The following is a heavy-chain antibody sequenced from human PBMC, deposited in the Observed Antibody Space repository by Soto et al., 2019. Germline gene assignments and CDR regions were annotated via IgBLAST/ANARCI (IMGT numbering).Heavy chain of an antibody. J-gene: IGHJ6*02. CDR2: ISYDGSNK. V-gene: IGHV3-30*03. CDR3: AAETKSYFYAMDV. CDR1: GLTFSSSA. Sequence: QVQLVESGGGVVQPGRSLRLSCAASGLTFSSSAMHWVRQAPGKGLEWVALISYDGSNKYYVDSMKGRFTISRDNSKNTFDLQMNSLREEDTAVYYCAAETKSYFYAMDVWGQGTTVTVSS.